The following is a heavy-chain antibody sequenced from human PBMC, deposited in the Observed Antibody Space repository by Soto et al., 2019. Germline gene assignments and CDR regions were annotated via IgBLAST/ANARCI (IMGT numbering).Heavy chain of an antibody. CDR3: ARADYDILTGYYNRPRPRNFDY. CDR2: IKQDGSEK. CDR1: GFTFSSYW. V-gene: IGHV3-7*03. J-gene: IGHJ4*02. Sequence: GGSLRLSCAASGFTFSSYWMSWVRQAPGKGLEWVANIKQDGSEKYYVDSVKGRFTISRDNAKNSLYLQMNSLRAEDTAVYYCARADYDILTGYYNRPRPRNFDYWGQGTLVTVSS. D-gene: IGHD3-9*01.